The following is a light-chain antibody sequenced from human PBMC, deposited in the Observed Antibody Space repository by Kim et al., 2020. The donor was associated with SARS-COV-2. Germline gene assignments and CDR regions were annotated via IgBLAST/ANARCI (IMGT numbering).Light chain of an antibody. J-gene: IGLJ3*02. CDR1: RSNIGNHA. V-gene: IGLV1-44*01. CDR2: SDH. Sequence: TSSCSGSRSNIGNHAVNWYHQLPGAAPKRLIYSDHQRPSGVPDRFSGSRSGTSASLAISGLQSEDEAHYYCAAWDDSLNGLWVFGGGTKLNVL. CDR3: AAWDDSLNGLWV.